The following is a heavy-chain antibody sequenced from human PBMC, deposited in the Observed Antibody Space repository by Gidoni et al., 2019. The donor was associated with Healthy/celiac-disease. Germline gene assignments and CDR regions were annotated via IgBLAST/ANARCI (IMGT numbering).Heavy chain of an antibody. CDR2: IYYSGRT. CDR1: TGPISSSSYY. D-gene: IGHD6-25*01. J-gene: IGHJ4*02. CDR3: ARDRGGYYYFDY. Sequence: QLQLPESAPGLVKPSEPLSLPFTVSTGPISSSSYYWGWIRQHPGKGLEWIGSIYYSGRTYYNPSLKSRVTISVDTSKNQFSLKLSSVTAADTAVYYCARDRGGYYYFDYWGQGTLVTVSS. V-gene: IGHV4-39*07.